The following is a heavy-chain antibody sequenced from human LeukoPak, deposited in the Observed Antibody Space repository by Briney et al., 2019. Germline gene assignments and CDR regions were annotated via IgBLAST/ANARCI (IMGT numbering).Heavy chain of an antibody. Sequence: GGSLRLSCAASGFTLRSYWMSWVRQAPGRGREGVANINQDGSEKYYVDSVKGRFTISRDNAKNSLDLQMNSLRAEDTAVYYCARDMGHGTWYGAEYFQHWGQGTLVTVSS. D-gene: IGHD6-13*01. CDR1: GFTLRSYW. J-gene: IGHJ1*01. CDR3: ARDMGHGTWYGAEYFQH. V-gene: IGHV3-7*04. CDR2: INQDGSEK.